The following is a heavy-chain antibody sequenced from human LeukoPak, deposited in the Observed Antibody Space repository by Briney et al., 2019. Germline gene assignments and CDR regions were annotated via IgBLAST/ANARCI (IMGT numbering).Heavy chain of an antibody. CDR3: ARDRLGGAAAGPFDY. CDR1: GGTFSSYA. V-gene: IGHV1-69*04. D-gene: IGHD6-13*01. Sequence: GASVKVSCKASGGTFSSYAISWVRQAPGQGLEWMGRIIPILGIANYAQKFQGRVTITADKSTSTAYMELSSLRSEDTAVYYCARDRLGGAAAGPFDYSGQGTLVTVSS. J-gene: IGHJ4*02. CDR2: IIPILGIA.